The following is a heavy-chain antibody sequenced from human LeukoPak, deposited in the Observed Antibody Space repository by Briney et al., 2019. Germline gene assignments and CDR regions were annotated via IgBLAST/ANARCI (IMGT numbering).Heavy chain of an antibody. CDR2: IWPDGSKK. CDR3: AKISSSAESNFDY. Sequence: GRSLRLSCAASGFTFSTYAMHWVRQAPRKGVEWVAFIWPDGSKKYYADSVKGRFAISRENSKNTVYLQMNDLRPEDTALYFCAKISSSAESNFDYWGQGTLLTVSS. CDR1: GFTFSTYA. V-gene: IGHV3-33*06. D-gene: IGHD6-25*01. J-gene: IGHJ4*02.